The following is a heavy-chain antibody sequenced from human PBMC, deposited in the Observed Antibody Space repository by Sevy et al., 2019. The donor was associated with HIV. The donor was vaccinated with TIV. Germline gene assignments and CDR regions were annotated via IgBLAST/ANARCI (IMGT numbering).Heavy chain of an antibody. V-gene: IGHV3-21*01. D-gene: IGHD6-13*01. Sequence: GGSLRLSCAAPGFTFSSYAMNWVRQAPGKGLEWVSSISSSSSHIYAADSLKGRFTISRDNAKNSLFLQMNSLRAEDTAIYYCARVAADDPDFYYYGMDVWGQGTTVTVSS. CDR3: ARVAADDPDFYYYGMDV. J-gene: IGHJ6*02. CDR2: ISSSSSHI. CDR1: GFTFSSYA.